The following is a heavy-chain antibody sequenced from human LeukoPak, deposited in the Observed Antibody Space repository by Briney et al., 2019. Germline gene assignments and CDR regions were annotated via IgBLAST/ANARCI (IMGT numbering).Heavy chain of an antibody. Sequence: SETLPLTCTVSGGSVSSYYWSWIRQPPGKGLEWTGYIYNSENTKYNSSLESRVTMSEDTSRNQVFLKLSSVTAADTAVYYCARFHSGPSGWYVLWYFDLWGRGTLVTVSS. D-gene: IGHD6-19*01. CDR3: ARFHSGPSGWYVLWYFDL. J-gene: IGHJ2*01. V-gene: IGHV4-4*09. CDR1: GGSVSSYY. CDR2: IYNSENT.